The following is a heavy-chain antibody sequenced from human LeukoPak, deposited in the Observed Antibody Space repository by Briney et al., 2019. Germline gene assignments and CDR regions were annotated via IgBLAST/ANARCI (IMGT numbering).Heavy chain of an antibody. CDR2: ISYDGSKN. V-gene: IGHV3-30-3*01. CDR1: GFTFSSHA. CDR3: ARDLTGSYSFDC. Sequence: GGSLRLSCAASGFTFSSHAMHWVHQAPGKGLEWVAVISYDGSKNYYADSVKGRFTISRDSSENTLFLQMNSLRAEDTAVYYCARDLTGSYSFDCWGQGTLVTVSS. J-gene: IGHJ4*02. D-gene: IGHD7-27*01.